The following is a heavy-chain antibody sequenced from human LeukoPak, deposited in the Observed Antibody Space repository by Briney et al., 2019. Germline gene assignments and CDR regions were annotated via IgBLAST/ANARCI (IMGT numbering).Heavy chain of an antibody. Sequence: ASVNVSCKPSGYTFTGYYIHWVRQAPGQGVEWMGWINPNSGGTNYAQKLQGRVTMTRDTSISTAYMELSRLTSDDTAVYYCARDAIVRDYSNSDYWGQGTLVTVSS. J-gene: IGHJ4*02. CDR1: GYTFTGYY. D-gene: IGHD4-11*01. CDR3: ARDAIVRDYSNSDY. CDR2: INPNSGGT. V-gene: IGHV1-2*02.